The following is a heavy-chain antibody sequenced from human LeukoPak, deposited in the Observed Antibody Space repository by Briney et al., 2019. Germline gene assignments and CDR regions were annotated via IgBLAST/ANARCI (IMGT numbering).Heavy chain of an antibody. D-gene: IGHD3/OR15-3a*01. V-gene: IGHV3-23*01. CDR1: GFTFSSYA. J-gene: IGHJ4*02. Sequence: GGSLRLSCAASGFTFSSYAMSWVRQAPGKGLEWVSAISGSGGSTYYADSVKGRFTISRDNAKNSLYLQMNSLRAEDTAVYYCARDGLGSAFDYWGQGTLVTVSS. CDR3: ARDGLGSAFDY. CDR2: ISGSGGST.